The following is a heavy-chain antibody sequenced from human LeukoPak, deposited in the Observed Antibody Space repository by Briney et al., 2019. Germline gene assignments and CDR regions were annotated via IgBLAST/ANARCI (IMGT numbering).Heavy chain of an antibody. CDR3: ASFYCSGGSCYQYYSYYYMDV. D-gene: IGHD2-15*01. CDR1: GGSISSSSYY. CDR2: IYYSGST. V-gene: IGHV4-39*01. J-gene: IGHJ6*03. Sequence: SETLSLTCTVSGGSISSSSYYWGWIRQPPGKGLECIGSIYYSGSTYSNPSLQSRVTISVDTSKNQFSLKLNSVTAADTAVYYCASFYCSGGSCYQYYSYYYMDVWGKGTTVTISS.